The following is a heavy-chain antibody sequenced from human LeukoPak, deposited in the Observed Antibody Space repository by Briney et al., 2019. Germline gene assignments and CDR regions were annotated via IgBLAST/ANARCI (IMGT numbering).Heavy chain of an antibody. V-gene: IGHV4-59*08. D-gene: IGHD1-26*01. J-gene: IGHJ1*01. CDR1: GGSLSSYY. Sequence: SETLSLTCTLAGGSLSSYYWSWIRQPPGKGREWIGYIYYSGSTRYNPSLKSRVTISVDTSKNQISLKLGSVTAADTAVYYCARHDVAGATTDYFQHWGQGTLVTVSS. CDR3: ARHDVAGATTDYFQH. CDR2: IYYSGST.